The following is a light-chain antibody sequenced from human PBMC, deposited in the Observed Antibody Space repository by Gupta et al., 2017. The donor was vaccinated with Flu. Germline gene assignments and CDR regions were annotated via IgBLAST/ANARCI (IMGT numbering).Light chain of an antibody. CDR2: AAS. V-gene: IGKV1-39*01. CDR1: QSISSY. Sequence: DIQMTQSPSSLSASVGDRVTITCRASQSISSYLNWYQQKPGKAPKLLIYAASSLQSGVPSRFSGSGSGTYFTLTISSLQPEDFATYYCKQSYRALTVGGGTKVEIK. J-gene: IGKJ4*01. CDR3: KQSYRALT.